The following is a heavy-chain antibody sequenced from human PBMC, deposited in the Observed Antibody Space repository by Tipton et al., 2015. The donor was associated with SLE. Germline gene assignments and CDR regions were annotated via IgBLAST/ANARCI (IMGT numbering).Heavy chain of an antibody. CDR2: IYYSGST. J-gene: IGHJ4*02. Sequence: TLSLTCAVYGGSFSGYYWSWIRQPPGKGLEWIGYIYYSGSTNYNPSLKSRVTISVDTSKNQFSLKLSSVTAADTAVYYCASIAAAGSDFDYWGQGTLVTVSS. V-gene: IGHV4-59*01. CDR1: GGSFSGYY. CDR3: ASIAAAGSDFDY. D-gene: IGHD6-13*01.